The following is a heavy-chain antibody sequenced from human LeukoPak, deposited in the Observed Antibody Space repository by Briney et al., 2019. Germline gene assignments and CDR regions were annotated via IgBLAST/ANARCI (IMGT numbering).Heavy chain of an antibody. J-gene: IGHJ4*02. D-gene: IGHD3-22*01. CDR2: IYYSGST. Sequence: TSETLSLTCTVSGGSISSYYWSWIRQPPGKGLEWIGYIYYSGSTNYNPSLKSRVTISVDTSKNQFSLKLSSVTAADTAVYYCARGRFFGASSGNFDYWGQGTLVTLSS. V-gene: IGHV4-59*01. CDR1: GGSISSYY. CDR3: ARGRFFGASSGNFDY.